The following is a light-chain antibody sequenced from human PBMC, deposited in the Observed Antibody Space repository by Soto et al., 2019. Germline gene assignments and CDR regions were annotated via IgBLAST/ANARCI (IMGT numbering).Light chain of an antibody. J-gene: IGKJ1*01. CDR1: QSVSSTL. V-gene: IGKV3-20*01. Sequence: ELVLTQSPVALSLSSGERATLTCRASQSVSSTLLTWYQQKPGQATRLLIYGVSSRATGIPDRFSGSGSETDFTLTISRVEPEDFAVYFCQHYCDSSWTFGQGSRVEIK. CDR2: GVS. CDR3: QHYCDSSWT.